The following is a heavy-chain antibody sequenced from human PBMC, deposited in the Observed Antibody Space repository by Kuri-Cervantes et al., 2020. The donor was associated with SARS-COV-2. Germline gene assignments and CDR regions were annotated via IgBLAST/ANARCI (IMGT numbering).Heavy chain of an antibody. CDR3: AHFITIFGNDLAYYFDY. D-gene: IGHD3-3*01. V-gene: IGHV2-5*05. CDR1: GFSLSTSGVG. J-gene: IGHJ4*02. Sequence: SGPTLVKPTQTLTLTCTFSGFSLSTSGVGVGWIRQPPGKALEWLALIYWDDDKRYGPSLKSRVTITKDTSKNQVVLTMTNMDPVDTATYYCAHFITIFGNDLAYYFDYWGQGTLVTVSS. CDR2: IYWDDDK.